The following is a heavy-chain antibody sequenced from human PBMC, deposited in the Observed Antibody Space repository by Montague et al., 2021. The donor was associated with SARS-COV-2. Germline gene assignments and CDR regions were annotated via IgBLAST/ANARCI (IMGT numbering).Heavy chain of an antibody. CDR3: ASGRMVPYSSSWTTLCYYYGMDV. J-gene: IGHJ6*02. V-gene: IGHV6-1*01. Sequence: CAISGDSVSSNSAAWNWIRQSPSRGLEWLGRTYYRSKWYNDYAVXVKSRITINPDTSKNQFSLQLNSVTPEDTAVYYCASGRMVPYSSSWTTLCYYYGMDVWGQGTTVTVSS. CDR2: TYYRSKWYN. D-gene: IGHD6-13*01. CDR1: GDSVSSNSAA.